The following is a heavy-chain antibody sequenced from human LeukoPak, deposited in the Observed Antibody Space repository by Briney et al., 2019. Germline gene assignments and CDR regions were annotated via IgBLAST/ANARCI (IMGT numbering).Heavy chain of an antibody. CDR1: GFPVSSNY. D-gene: IGHD1-26*01. CDR2: IYSGGST. V-gene: IGHV3-53*01. J-gene: IGHJ3*02. Sequence: GGSLRLSCAASGFPVSSNYMSWVRRAPGKGLEWVSIIYSGGSTFYANAVKGRFTISRDNSKNTLYLQMNSLRAEDTAVYYCARGGSYLSAFDIWGQGTTVTVSS. CDR3: ARGGSYLSAFDI.